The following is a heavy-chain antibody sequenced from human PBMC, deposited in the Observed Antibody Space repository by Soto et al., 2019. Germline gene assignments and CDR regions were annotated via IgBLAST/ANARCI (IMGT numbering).Heavy chain of an antibody. CDR1: GYTFTSYG. CDR3: ARDVGDIVVVPAAIPHYYYYGMDV. J-gene: IGHJ6*02. V-gene: IGHV1-18*01. D-gene: IGHD2-2*02. CDR2: ISAYNGNT. Sequence: QVQLVQSGAEVKKPGASVKVSCKASGYTFTSYGISWVRQAPGQGLEWMGWISAYNGNTNYAQKLQGRVTMTTDTSTSTAYMELRSLRSDDTAVYYCARDVGDIVVVPAAIPHYYYYGMDVWGQGTTVTFSS.